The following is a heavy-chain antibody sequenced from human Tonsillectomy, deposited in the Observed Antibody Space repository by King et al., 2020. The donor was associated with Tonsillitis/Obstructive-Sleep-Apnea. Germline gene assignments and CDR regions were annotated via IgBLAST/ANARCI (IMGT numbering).Heavy chain of an antibody. CDR1: GGSISSYY. Sequence: VQLQESGPGLVKPSETLSLTCTVSGGSISSYYWSWIRQPPGKGLECIGYIYYSGGTNYNPSLKSRVTISIDKSKNQFSLKMTSVTAADTAVYYCAREGALMNAFDIWGLATMVTVSS. J-gene: IGHJ3*02. V-gene: IGHV4-59*01. CDR2: IYYSGGT. CDR3: AREGALMNAFDI. D-gene: IGHD2-8*01.